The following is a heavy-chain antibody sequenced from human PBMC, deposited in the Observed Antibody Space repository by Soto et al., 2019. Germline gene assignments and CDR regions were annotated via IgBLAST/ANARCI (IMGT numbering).Heavy chain of an antibody. CDR1: GGSISSSSYY. Sequence: QLQLQESGPGLVKPSETLSLTCTVSGGSISSSSYYWGWIRQPPGKGLEWIGSIYYSGSTYYNPSLKSRVTISVDTSKNQFSLKLSSVTAADTAVYYCARGSIVVVPAAIIGALDYWGQGTLVTVSS. J-gene: IGHJ4*02. CDR3: ARGSIVVVPAAIIGALDY. CDR2: IYYSGST. V-gene: IGHV4-39*01. D-gene: IGHD2-2*02.